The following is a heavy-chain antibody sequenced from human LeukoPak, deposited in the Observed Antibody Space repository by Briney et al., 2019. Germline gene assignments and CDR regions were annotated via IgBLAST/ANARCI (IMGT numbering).Heavy chain of an antibody. CDR2: INYSGDT. Sequence: SEILSLTCTVSGGSLSSYYWSWIRQPPGKGLEWIGYINYSGDTNSNPSLTSRVTKSVDTSRKEFSLRLNSVTAADTAVYFCARIYPGGSYFDYWGQGTLVTVSS. J-gene: IGHJ4*02. CDR1: GGSLSSYY. V-gene: IGHV4-59*08. CDR3: ARIYPGGSYFDY. D-gene: IGHD3-10*01.